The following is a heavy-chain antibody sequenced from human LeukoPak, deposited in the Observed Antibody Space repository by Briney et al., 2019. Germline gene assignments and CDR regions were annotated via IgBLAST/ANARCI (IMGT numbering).Heavy chain of an antibody. CDR2: IYYSGST. V-gene: IGHV4-59*01. J-gene: IGHJ5*02. CDR1: GGSISSYY. CDR3: ATLGVRFGERWFDP. Sequence: SEALSLTCTVSGGSISSYYWSWIRQPPGKGLEWIGYIYYSGSTNYNPSLKSRVTISVDTSKNQFSLKLSSVTAADTAVYYCATLGVRFGERWFDPWGQGTLVTVSS. D-gene: IGHD3-10*01.